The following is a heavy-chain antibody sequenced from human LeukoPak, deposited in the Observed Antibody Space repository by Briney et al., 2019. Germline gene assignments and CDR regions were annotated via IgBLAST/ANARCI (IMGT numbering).Heavy chain of an antibody. Sequence: GGSLRLSCAASGFTFSSYGMHWVRQAPGKGLEWVSFIRYDGGNKYYADSVKGRFTISRDNSKNTLYLQMNSLRAEDTAVYYCAKADYDDSSGYHDVSDIWGQGTMVTVS. J-gene: IGHJ3*02. CDR1: GFTFSSYG. CDR3: AKADYDDSSGYHDVSDI. D-gene: IGHD3-22*01. CDR2: IRYDGGNK. V-gene: IGHV3-30*02.